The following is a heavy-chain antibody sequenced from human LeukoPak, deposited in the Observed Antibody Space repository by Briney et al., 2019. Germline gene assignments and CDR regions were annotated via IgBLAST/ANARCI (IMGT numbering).Heavy chain of an antibody. J-gene: IGHJ4*02. Sequence: SETLSLTCTVSGASTSSGDCYWSWIRQPPGKGLEWIGYIYYSGSNYYNPSLKSRVTISVDTSKNQFALKLSSVTAADTAVYYCVREYSGYKKFDYWGQGTLVTVSS. V-gene: IGHV4-30-4*08. CDR2: IYYSGSN. D-gene: IGHD5-12*01. CDR3: VREYSGYKKFDY. CDR1: GASTSSGDCY.